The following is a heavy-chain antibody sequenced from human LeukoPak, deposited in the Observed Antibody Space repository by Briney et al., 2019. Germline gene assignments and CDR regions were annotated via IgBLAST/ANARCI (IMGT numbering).Heavy chain of an antibody. CDR3: ARDRNSGSSLDI. CDR2: IYPYSGDT. D-gene: IGHD6-6*01. V-gene: IGHV1-2*02. CDR1: GYTFTGYY. J-gene: IGHJ3*02. Sequence: ASVKVSCKASGYTFTGYYIHWVRQAPGQGLEWMGWIYPYSGDTNYAQNFQGRVTMTRDTSISTANMELSSLKSDDMAVYYCARDRNSGSSLDIWGQGTMLTVSS.